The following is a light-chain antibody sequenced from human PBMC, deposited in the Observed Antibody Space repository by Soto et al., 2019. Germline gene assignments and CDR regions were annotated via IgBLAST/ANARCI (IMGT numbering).Light chain of an antibody. V-gene: IGKV1-27*01. CDR2: GAS. J-gene: IGKJ2*01. Sequence: DVQLTQSPSSLSASVGDRVTITCRASPGISNFVAWYQQKPGKVPKLLIYGASTLQSGVPSRFSGSGSGTYFTLTISSLQPEDVATYYCQQYNSAPFTFGQGTKLEIK. CDR1: PGISNF. CDR3: QQYNSAPFT.